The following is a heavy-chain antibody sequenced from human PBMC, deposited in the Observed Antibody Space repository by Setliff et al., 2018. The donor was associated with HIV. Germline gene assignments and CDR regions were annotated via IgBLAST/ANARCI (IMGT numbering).Heavy chain of an antibody. Sequence: GSLRLSCAASGFTFSSYWMSWVRQAPGKGLEWVANINEDGSEKYYVDSVKGRFTISRDNAENSLSLQMNSLRGEDTAVYYCALLWPFDYWGQGALVTVSS. CDR1: GFTFSSYW. CDR3: ALLWPFDY. D-gene: IGHD3-10*01. CDR2: INEDGSEK. J-gene: IGHJ4*02. V-gene: IGHV3-7*03.